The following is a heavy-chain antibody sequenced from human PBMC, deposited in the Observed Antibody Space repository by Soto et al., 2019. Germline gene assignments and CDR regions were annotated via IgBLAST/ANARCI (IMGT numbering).Heavy chain of an antibody. V-gene: IGHV4-30-4*01. CDR2: IYYSRSD. D-gene: IGHD3-22*01. CDR3: ARVVQFYDSSGYSFSYFDY. J-gene: IGHJ4*02. Sequence: PSETLSLTCTVSGDSINSADYYWSWLRQPPGKGLEWIGYIYYSRSDYYNPSLGRRATITIDTSRNQFSLNLMSVTAADTAVYYCARVVQFYDSSGYSFSYFDYWGQGALVTVSS. CDR1: GDSINSADYY.